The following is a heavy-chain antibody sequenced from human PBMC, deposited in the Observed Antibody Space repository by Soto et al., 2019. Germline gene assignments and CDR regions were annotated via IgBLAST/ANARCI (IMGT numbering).Heavy chain of an antibody. J-gene: IGHJ5*02. D-gene: IGHD1-1*01. CDR2: IYHSGST. Sequence: PSETLSLTCAVSSGSTSSSNWWSWARQPPGKGLEWIGEIYHSGSTNYNPSLKSRVTISVDKSKNQFSLKLSSVTAADTAVYYCAREGSTTGTTDSNWFDPWGQGTLVTVSS. CDR1: SGSTSSSNW. V-gene: IGHV4-4*02. CDR3: AREGSTTGTTDSNWFDP.